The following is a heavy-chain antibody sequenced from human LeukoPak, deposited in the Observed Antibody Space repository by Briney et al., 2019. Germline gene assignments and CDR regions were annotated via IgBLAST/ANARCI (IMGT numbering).Heavy chain of an antibody. CDR1: GYTFTSYG. CDR2: ISAYNGNT. J-gene: IGHJ6*02. D-gene: IGHD6-25*01. V-gene: IGHV1-18*01. Sequence: ASVTVSCKASGYTFTSYGISWVRQAPGQGLEWMGWISAYNGNTNYAQKLQGRVTMTTGTSTSTAYMELRSLRSDDTAVYYCARDQSRAAAIYYYYYGMDVWGQGTTVTVSS. CDR3: ARDQSRAAAIYYYYYGMDV.